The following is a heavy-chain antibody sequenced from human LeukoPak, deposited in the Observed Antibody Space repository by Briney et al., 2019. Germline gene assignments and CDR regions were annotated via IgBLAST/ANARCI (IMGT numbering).Heavy chain of an antibody. Sequence: GGSLRLSCAASGFTFRNYWMHWIRQAPGKGLVWVSRIKGDGSHAIYADSVKGRFTISRDNTKNTLYLQMKSLRVEDTALYYCVRDWDHFDFDSWGQGTLVTVSS. CDR3: VRDWDHFDFDS. CDR2: IKGDGSHA. CDR1: GFTFRNYW. V-gene: IGHV3-74*01. J-gene: IGHJ5*01. D-gene: IGHD1-26*01.